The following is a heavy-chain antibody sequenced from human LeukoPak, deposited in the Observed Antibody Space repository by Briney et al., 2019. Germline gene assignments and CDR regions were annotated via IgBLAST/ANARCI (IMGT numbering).Heavy chain of an antibody. Sequence: GGSLRLSCAASGFAFDDYAMHWVRQAPGTGLEWVSLISGHGGSTYYADSVKGRFTISRDNSKNSLYLQMNSLRTEDTALYYCAKDIRGDGYNSRFDYWGQGTLVTVSP. CDR3: AKDIRGDGYNSRFDY. V-gene: IGHV3-43*02. CDR2: ISGHGGST. D-gene: IGHD5-24*01. J-gene: IGHJ4*02. CDR1: GFAFDDYA.